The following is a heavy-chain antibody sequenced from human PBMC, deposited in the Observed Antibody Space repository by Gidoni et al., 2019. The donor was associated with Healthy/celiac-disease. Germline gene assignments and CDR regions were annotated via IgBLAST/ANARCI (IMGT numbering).Heavy chain of an antibody. V-gene: IGHV3-74*01. CDR3: AIGGTVTTDYYYYYGMDV. CDR2: INSDGSST. D-gene: IGHD4-4*01. CDR1: GFTFRSYW. J-gene: IGHJ6*02. Sequence: EVQLVESGGGLVQPGGSLRLSCAASGFTFRSYWMHWVRQAPGKGLVWVSRINSDGSSTSYADSVKGRFTISRDNAKNTLYLQMNSLRAEDTAVYYCAIGGTVTTDYYYYYGMDVWGQGTTVTVSS.